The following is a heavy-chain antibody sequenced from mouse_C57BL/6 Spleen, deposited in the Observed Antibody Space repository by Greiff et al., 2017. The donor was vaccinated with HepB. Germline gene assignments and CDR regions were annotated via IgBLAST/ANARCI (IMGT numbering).Heavy chain of an antibody. D-gene: IGHD2-5*01. V-gene: IGHV14-4*01. Sequence: EVKLMESGAELVRPGASVKLSCTASGFNIKDDYMHWVKQRPEQGLEWIGWIDPENGDTEYASKFQGKATITADTSSNTAYLQLSSLTSEDTAVYYCTSYSNSFDYWGQGTTLTVSS. CDR3: TSYSNSFDY. CDR2: IDPENGDT. CDR1: GFNIKDDY. J-gene: IGHJ2*01.